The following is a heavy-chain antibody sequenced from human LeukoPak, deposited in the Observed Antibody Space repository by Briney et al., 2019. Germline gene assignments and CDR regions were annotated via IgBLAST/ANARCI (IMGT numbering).Heavy chain of an antibody. CDR1: GVSISSYY. CDR3: ARRYYYGSGSSSPSHFDY. V-gene: IGHV4-4*07. J-gene: IGHJ4*02. Sequence: SETLSLTCTVSGVSISSYYWSWIRQPAGKGLEWIGRIYSSGSTNYNPSLKSRVTMSVDTSKNQFSLKLSSVTAADTAVYYCARRYYYGSGSSSPSHFDYWGQGTLVTVSS. CDR2: IYSSGST. D-gene: IGHD3-10*01.